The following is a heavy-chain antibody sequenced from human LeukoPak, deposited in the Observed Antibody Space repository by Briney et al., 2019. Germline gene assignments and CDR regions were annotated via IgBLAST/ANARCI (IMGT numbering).Heavy chain of an antibody. CDR1: GGSFSGYY. CDR2: INHSGST. CDR3: ARDGPAALDAFDI. D-gene: IGHD2-2*01. Sequence: KPSETLSLTCAVYGGSFSGYYWSWIRQPPGKGLEWIGEINHSGSTNYNPSLKSRVTISVDTSKNQFSLKLSSVTAADTAVYYCARDGPAALDAFDIWGQGTTVTVSS. J-gene: IGHJ3*02. V-gene: IGHV4-34*01.